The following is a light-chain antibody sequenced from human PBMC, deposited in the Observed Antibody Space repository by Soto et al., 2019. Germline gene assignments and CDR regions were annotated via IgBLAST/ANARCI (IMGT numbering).Light chain of an antibody. V-gene: IGKV3-20*01. CDR1: QSVGSNF. Sequence: EIVLTQSPGTLSLSPGERATLSCRASQSVGSNFLSWYQQKPGQAPRLLIYDASSRATGTPDRFSGSGSETDFTLTISRLETEDLAVYYCQQSGSSPLTFGQGTKVEIK. CDR3: QQSGSSPLT. CDR2: DAS. J-gene: IGKJ1*01.